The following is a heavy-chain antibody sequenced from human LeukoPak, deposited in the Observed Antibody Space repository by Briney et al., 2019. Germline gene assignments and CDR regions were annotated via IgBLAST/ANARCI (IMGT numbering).Heavy chain of an antibody. V-gene: IGHV3-23*01. J-gene: IGHJ5*02. CDR2: ISGSGDST. CDR3: AKEASLDVWSGQQILFDL. CDR1: GFTFTSYA. Sequence: GGSLRLSCAASGFTFTSYAMSWVRQAPGKGLEWVSSISGSGDSTYYADSVKGRFTISRDNSENTVYLEMNSLRAEDTAVYYCAKEASLDVWSGQQILFDLWGQGTLVTVSS. D-gene: IGHD3-3*01.